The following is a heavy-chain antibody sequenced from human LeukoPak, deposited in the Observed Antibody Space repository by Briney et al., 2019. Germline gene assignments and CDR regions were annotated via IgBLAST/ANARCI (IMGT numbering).Heavy chain of an antibody. V-gene: IGHV1-18*01. Sequence: GASVKVSCKASGYTFTSYGISWVRPAPGQGLEWMGWISAYNGNTNYAQKLQGRVTMTTDTSTSTAYMELRSLRSDDTAVYYCARVEYYGSGSYYPIDYWGQGTLVTVSS. D-gene: IGHD3-10*01. CDR2: ISAYNGNT. CDR3: ARVEYYGSGSYYPIDY. CDR1: GYTFTSYG. J-gene: IGHJ4*02.